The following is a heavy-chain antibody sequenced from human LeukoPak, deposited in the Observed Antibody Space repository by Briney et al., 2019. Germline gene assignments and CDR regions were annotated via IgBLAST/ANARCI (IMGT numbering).Heavy chain of an antibody. J-gene: IGHJ4*02. CDR1: GFTFSDYS. CDR3: ARVSSGWFDY. Sequence: GGSLRLSCAASGFTFSDYSMNWVRQAPGKGLEWVSSISSSSPYIYYADSVKGRFTISRDNAKNSLYLQMNSLRAEDTAVYYCARVSSGWFDYWGQGTLVTVSS. D-gene: IGHD6-19*01. CDR2: ISSSSPYI. V-gene: IGHV3-21*01.